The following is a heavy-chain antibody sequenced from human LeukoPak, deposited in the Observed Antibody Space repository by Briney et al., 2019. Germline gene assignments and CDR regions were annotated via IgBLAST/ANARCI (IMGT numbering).Heavy chain of an antibody. Sequence: ASVKVSCKASGYTFTSYDINWVRQATGQGLEWMGWMNPNSGNTGYAQKFQGRVTITRNTSISTAYMEPSSLRSEDTAVYYCARERETYHYDSSGYSPLGYWGQGTLVTVSS. CDR1: GYTFTSYD. D-gene: IGHD3-22*01. V-gene: IGHV1-8*03. CDR3: ARERETYHYDSSGYSPLGY. J-gene: IGHJ4*02. CDR2: MNPNSGNT.